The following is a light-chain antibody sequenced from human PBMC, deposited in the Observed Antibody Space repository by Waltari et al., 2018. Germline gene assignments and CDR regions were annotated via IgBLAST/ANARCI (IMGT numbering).Light chain of an antibody. CDR3: QQYNSFPPT. V-gene: IGKV1-16*02. CDR2: AAS. CDR1: QAMNTF. J-gene: IGKJ4*01. Sequence: TCRASQAMNTFLAWFQQKPGKAPRSLIYAASTLQSGVSSNFSGSGSGTNFTLTISSLQPEDCATYYCQQYNSFPPTFGGGTRVEI.